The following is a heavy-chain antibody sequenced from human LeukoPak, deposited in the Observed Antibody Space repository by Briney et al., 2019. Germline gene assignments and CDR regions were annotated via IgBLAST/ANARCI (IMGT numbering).Heavy chain of an antibody. J-gene: IGHJ4*02. Sequence: GGSLRLSCAASGFTFSSYWMHWVRQAPGKGLVWVSRINSDGSSTSYADSVKGRFTISRDNAKNTLFLQMNSLRAEDTAVYYCAKRIVVVPGATFRDNSWYWGQGTLVTVSS. V-gene: IGHV3-74*01. CDR2: INSDGSST. CDR1: GFTFSSYW. CDR3: AKRIVVVPGATFRDNSWY. D-gene: IGHD2-2*01.